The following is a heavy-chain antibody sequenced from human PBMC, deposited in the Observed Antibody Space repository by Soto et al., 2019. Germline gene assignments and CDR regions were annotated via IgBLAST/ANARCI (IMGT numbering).Heavy chain of an antibody. J-gene: IGHJ6*02. Sequence: SETLSLTCTVSGGSISSYYWSWIRQPPGKGLEWIGYIYYSGSTNYNPSLKSRVTISVDTSKNQFSLNLSSVTAADPAVYYCGREYYDILTGKSGMDVWGQGTRVTVSS. CDR3: GREYYDILTGKSGMDV. V-gene: IGHV4-59*01. D-gene: IGHD3-9*01. CDR2: IYYSGST. CDR1: GGSISSYY.